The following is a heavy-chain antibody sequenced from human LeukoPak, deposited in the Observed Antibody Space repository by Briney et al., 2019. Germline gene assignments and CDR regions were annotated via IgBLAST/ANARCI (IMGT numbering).Heavy chain of an antibody. CDR3: AREYSGYDHHFDY. CDR1: GFTFSRYS. Sequence: GGSLRLSCAASGFTFSRYSMNWVRQAPGKGLEWVSSITSSSSYIYYADSVKGRFTISRDNAKNSLYLQMNSLRAEDTAVYYCAREYSGYDHHFDYWGQGTLVTVSS. V-gene: IGHV3-21*01. J-gene: IGHJ4*02. CDR2: ITSSSSYI. D-gene: IGHD5-12*01.